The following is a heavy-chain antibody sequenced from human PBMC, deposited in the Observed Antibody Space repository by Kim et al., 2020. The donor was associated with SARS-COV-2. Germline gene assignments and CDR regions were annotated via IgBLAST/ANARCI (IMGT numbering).Heavy chain of an antibody. V-gene: IGHV7-4-1*02. D-gene: IGHD2-21*01. J-gene: IGHJ4*02. Sequence: YAQAFTGRFVFSLDTSVNTAYLQITSLRAEDTAVYFCARDKLGFGDPFDSWGQGTQVTVSS. CDR3: ARDKLGFGDPFDS.